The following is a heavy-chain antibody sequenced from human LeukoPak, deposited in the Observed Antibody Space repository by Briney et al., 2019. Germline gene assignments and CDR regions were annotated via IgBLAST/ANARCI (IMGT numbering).Heavy chain of an antibody. CDR3: AKGGYDYIEIGYFDY. CDR2: IKQDGSEK. V-gene: IGHV3-7*01. D-gene: IGHD5-12*01. Sequence: GSLRLSCAASGFTFSSYWMSWVRQAPGKGLEWVDNIKQDGSEKYYVDSVKGRFTISRENAKNSLYLQMNSLRAEDTAVYYCAKGGYDYIEIGYFDYWGQGTLVTVSS. CDR1: GFTFSSYW. J-gene: IGHJ4*02.